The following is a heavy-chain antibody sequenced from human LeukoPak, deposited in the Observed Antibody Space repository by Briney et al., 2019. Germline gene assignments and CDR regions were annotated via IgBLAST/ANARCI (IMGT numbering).Heavy chain of an antibody. D-gene: IGHD1-26*01. CDR3: TRGSLSGSSRDY. J-gene: IGHJ4*02. Sequence: GASVRASCKASGYTFTGYDINWVRQAIGQGLEWMGWMNPSTGDTGYAQKFQGRVTMTRNTSVGTAFMELSGLGSEDTAVYYCTRGSLSGSSRDYWGQGTLVTVSS. V-gene: IGHV1-8*01. CDR1: GYTFTGYD. CDR2: MNPSTGDT.